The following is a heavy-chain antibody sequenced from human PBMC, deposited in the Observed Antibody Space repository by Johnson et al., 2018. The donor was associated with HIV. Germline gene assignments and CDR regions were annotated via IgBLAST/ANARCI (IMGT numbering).Heavy chain of an antibody. CDR3: AREGLITMYAFDI. V-gene: IGHV3-9*01. D-gene: IGHD3-10*02. J-gene: IGHJ3*02. CDR2: INWNGGST. CDR1: GFTFGDYA. Sequence: VQLVESGGGLVQPGTSLRLSCAASGFTFGDYAMHWVRQAPGKGLEWVSGINWNGGSTGYADSVKGRFTISRDNAKNSLYLQMNSLRAEDTALYYCAREGLITMYAFDIWGQGTMVTVSS.